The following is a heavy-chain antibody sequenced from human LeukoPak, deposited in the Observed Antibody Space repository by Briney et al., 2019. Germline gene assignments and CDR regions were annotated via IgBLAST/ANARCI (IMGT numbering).Heavy chain of an antibody. CDR1: GGSISSGSYY. D-gene: IGHD1-26*01. V-gene: IGHV4-61*02. Sequence: SETLSLTCTVSGGSISSGSYYWSWIRQPAGKGLEWIGRIYTSGSTNYNPSLKSRVTISVDTSKNQFSLKLSSVTAADTAVYYCARDEEGGSYPRDYYYYMDVWGKGTTVTVSS. CDR2: IYTSGST. CDR3: ARDEEGGSYPRDYYYYMDV. J-gene: IGHJ6*03.